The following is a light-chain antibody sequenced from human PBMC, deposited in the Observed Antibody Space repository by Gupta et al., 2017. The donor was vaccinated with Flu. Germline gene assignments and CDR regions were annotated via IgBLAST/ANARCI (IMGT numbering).Light chain of an antibody. CDR2: TAT. Sequence: DIQMTQSPSPLPASIGGRITITCRASQNIYTYLNWYQQKPGKAPNLLIYTATNLQSGVPSRCSGSGSGTDFTLTISGLQPDDFATYYCQQSFSPPYTFGQGTKLEIK. J-gene: IGKJ2*01. V-gene: IGKV1-39*01. CDR3: QQSFSPPYT. CDR1: QNIYTY.